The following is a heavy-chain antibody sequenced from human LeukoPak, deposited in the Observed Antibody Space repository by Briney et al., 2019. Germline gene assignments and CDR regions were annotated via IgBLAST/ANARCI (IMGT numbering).Heavy chain of an antibody. CDR1: GFTFNSYA. D-gene: IGHD1-26*01. Sequence: GGSLRLSCAASGFTFNSYAMNWVRQAPGKGLEWVSSISSSSSYIYYADSVKGRFTISRDNAKNSLYLQMNSLRAEDTAVYYCARGDSGSSMDYWGQGTLVTVSS. J-gene: IGHJ4*02. CDR3: ARGDSGSSMDY. CDR2: ISSSSSYI. V-gene: IGHV3-21*01.